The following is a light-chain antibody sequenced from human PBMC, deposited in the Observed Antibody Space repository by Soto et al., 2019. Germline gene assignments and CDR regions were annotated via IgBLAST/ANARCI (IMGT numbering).Light chain of an antibody. CDR2: AAS. Sequence: EIVLTQSPVTLSLSPGERATLSCRASRSFASSYLGWYQQKPGQAPRLLIYAASTRATGIPDRFSGSGSATDFTLTISRLEPEDSAVYYCQQYNNWLKTFGQGTKVEIK. J-gene: IGKJ1*01. CDR1: RSFASSY. CDR3: QQYNNWLKT. V-gene: IGKV3-20*01.